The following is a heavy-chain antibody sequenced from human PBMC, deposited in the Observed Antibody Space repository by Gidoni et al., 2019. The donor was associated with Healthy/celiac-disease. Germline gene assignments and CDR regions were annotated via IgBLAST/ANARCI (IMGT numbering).Heavy chain of an antibody. CDR2: INHSGST. V-gene: IGHV4-34*01. J-gene: IGHJ3*02. CDR1: GGSFSGYY. D-gene: IGHD3-10*01. Sequence: QVQLQQWGAGLLKPSETLSLTCTVYGGSFSGYYWSWIRQPPGKGLEWIGEINHSGSTNYNPSLTSRVTISVDTSKNQFSLKLSSVTAADTAVYYCARGIYGSGSYRDAFDIWGQGTMVTVSS. CDR3: ARGIYGSGSYRDAFDI.